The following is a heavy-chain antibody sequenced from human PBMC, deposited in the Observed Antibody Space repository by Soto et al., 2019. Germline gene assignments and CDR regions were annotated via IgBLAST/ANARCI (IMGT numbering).Heavy chain of an antibody. CDR3: ARVLRGVVNWFDP. Sequence: GASVKVSCKTSGDTFTNCGLSWVRQAPGQGLEWMGWIATYNSNKNYAQKFQGRLTLTTDTSTSTGYMELKSLEYDDTAVYYCARVLRGVVNWFDPWGQGTLVTVSS. J-gene: IGHJ5*02. D-gene: IGHD3-10*01. V-gene: IGHV1-18*01. CDR2: IATYNSNK. CDR1: GDTFTNCG.